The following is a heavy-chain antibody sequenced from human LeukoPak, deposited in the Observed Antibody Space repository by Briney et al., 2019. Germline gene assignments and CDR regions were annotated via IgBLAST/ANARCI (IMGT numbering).Heavy chain of an antibody. CDR1: GYTFTGYY. J-gene: IGHJ4*02. V-gene: IGHV1-2*02. Sequence: WASVKVSCKASGYTFTGYYMHWVRQAPGQGLEWMGWINPNSGGTNYAQKFQGRFTMTRDTSISTAYMELSRLRSDDTAVYYCARGPRYCTNGVCYPRGYWGQGTLVTVSS. CDR2: INPNSGGT. D-gene: IGHD2-8*01. CDR3: ARGPRYCTNGVCYPRGY.